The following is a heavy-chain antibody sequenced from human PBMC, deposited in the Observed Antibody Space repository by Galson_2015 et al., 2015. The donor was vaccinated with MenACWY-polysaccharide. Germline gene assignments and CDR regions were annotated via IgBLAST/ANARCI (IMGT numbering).Heavy chain of an antibody. D-gene: IGHD1-26*01. J-gene: IGHJ4*02. V-gene: IGHV3-48*02. CDR1: GFSFSSYG. CDR2: IRGPSDII. Sequence: SLRLSCAASGFSFSSYGMNWVRQAPGKGLEWVSYIRGPSDIIYYADSVKGRFTISRDNAKNSLYLQMNSLRDEDTAVYYCARDSGRTGSLDYWGRGTLVTVSS. CDR3: ARDSGRTGSLDY.